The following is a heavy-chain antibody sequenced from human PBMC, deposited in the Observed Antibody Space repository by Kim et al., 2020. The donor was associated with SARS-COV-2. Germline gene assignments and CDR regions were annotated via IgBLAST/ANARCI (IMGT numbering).Heavy chain of an antibody. J-gene: IGHJ4*02. D-gene: IGHD6-13*01. CDR2: ISSSSSYI. V-gene: IGHV3-21*01. CDR3: ARVDSSSWFDYFGY. CDR1: GVTFSSYS. Sequence: GGSLRLSCAASGVTFSSYSMNWVRQAPGNGLEWVSSISSSSSYIYYADSVKGRFTISRDNAKNSLYLQMNSLRAEDTAVYYCARVDSSSWFDYFGYWGQGTLVTVSS.